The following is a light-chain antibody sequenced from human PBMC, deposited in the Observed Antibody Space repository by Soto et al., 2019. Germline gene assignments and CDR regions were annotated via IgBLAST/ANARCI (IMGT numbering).Light chain of an antibody. V-gene: IGLV2-14*03. CDR3: CSYTSRSTLVV. CDR2: DVS. CDR1: NSHIGGYNY. J-gene: IGLJ2*01. Sequence: QSALTQPASVSGSPGQSITISCTGTNSHIGGYNYVSWYQPHTGKAPKLMLYDVSNRPSGGSYRVCGSESGNTASLSISGLQAEYEADYYCCSYTSRSTLVVFGGGTKLTVL.